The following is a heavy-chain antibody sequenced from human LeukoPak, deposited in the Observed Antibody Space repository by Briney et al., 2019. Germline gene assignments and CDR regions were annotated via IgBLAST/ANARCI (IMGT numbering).Heavy chain of an antibody. V-gene: IGHV3-21*01. Sequence: PGGSLRLSCAASGFTFSSYSMNWVRQAPGKGLEWVSSISSSSNIYYSDSVKARFTISRDNAKNPLSLPMKSWSAEDTAVYYCARVNGWSAFDYWGQGTLVTVSS. CDR2: ISSSSNI. D-gene: IGHD6-19*01. J-gene: IGHJ4*02. CDR1: GFTFSSYS. CDR3: ARVNGWSAFDY.